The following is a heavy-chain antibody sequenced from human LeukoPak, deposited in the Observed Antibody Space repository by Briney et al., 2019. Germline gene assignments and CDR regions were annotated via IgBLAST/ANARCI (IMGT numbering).Heavy chain of an antibody. CDR1: GYTFTSYG. Sequence: GASVKVSCKASGYTFTSYGISWVRQAPGQGLEWMGWISAYNGNTNYAQKLQGRVTMTTDTSTSTAYMELRSLRSDDTAVYYCARVLAARRGPSKDWFDPWGQGTLVTVSS. D-gene: IGHD6-6*01. V-gene: IGHV1-18*01. CDR3: ARVLAARRGPSKDWFDP. CDR2: ISAYNGNT. J-gene: IGHJ5*02.